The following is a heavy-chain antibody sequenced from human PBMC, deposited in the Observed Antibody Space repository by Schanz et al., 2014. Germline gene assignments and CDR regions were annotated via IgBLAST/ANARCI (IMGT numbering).Heavy chain of an antibody. Sequence: QVQLVQSGADVKKPGASVKVSCKASGYTFTGYSMHWVRQAHGQGLGWMGRINPNSVGTNYAQKFQGRVTMTRDTSISTVYMELTRLTFDDTAIYYCARDSDVSKYNLFDSWGQGTLVTVSS. CDR3: ARDSDVSKYNLFDS. CDR1: GYTFTGYS. J-gene: IGHJ5*01. CDR2: INPNSVGT. V-gene: IGHV1-2*06.